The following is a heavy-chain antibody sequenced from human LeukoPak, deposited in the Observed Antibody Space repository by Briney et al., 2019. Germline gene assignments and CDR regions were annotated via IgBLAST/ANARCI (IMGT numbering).Heavy chain of an antibody. CDR1: GGSISSGDYY. CDR3: ARGRYCSSTSCYDFQH. V-gene: IGHV4-39*07. J-gene: IGHJ1*01. CDR2: INHSGST. D-gene: IGHD2-2*01. Sequence: SETLSLTCTVSGGSISSGDYYWSWIRQPPGKGLEWIGEINHSGSTNYNPSLKSRVTISVDTSKNQSSLKLSSVTAADTAVYYCARGRYCSSTSCYDFQHWGQGTLVTVSS.